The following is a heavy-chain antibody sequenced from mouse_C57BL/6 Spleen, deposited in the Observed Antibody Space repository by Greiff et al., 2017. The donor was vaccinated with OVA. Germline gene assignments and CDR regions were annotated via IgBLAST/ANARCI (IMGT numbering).Heavy chain of an antibody. D-gene: IGHD4-1*01. V-gene: IGHV14-4*01. CDR3: TTLTGTPFFDY. CDR2: IDPENGDT. CDR1: GFTIKDDY. Sequence: EVQLQQSGAELVRPGASVKLSCTASGFTIKDDYMHWVKQRPEQGLEWIGWIDPENGDTEYASKFQGKATITADTSSNTAYLQLSSLTSEDTAVYYCTTLTGTPFFDYWGQGTTLTVSS. J-gene: IGHJ2*01.